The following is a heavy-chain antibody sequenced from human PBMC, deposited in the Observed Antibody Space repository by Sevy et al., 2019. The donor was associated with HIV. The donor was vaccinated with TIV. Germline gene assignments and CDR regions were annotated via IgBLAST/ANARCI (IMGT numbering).Heavy chain of an antibody. CDR1: GFTFSRNW. J-gene: IGHJ6*02. CDR3: ARVAPNYGDYISYGMDV. D-gene: IGHD4-17*01. CDR2: INSDGTST. V-gene: IGHV3-74*03. Sequence: GGSLRLSCAASGFTFSRNWMHWVRQAPGKGLVWVSRINSDGTSTTYADSVKGRITISRDNAKNTQYLQMNSLRAEDTAVYYCARVAPNYGDYISYGMDVWGQGTTVTVSS.